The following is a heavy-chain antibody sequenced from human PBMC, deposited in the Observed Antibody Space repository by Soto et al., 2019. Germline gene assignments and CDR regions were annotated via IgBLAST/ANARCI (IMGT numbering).Heavy chain of an antibody. CDR2: ISAYNGNT. J-gene: IGHJ6*02. D-gene: IGHD2-15*01. V-gene: IGHV1-18*04. CDR1: GYTFTSYG. CDR3: ARGGYCSGGSCEYYYYGMDV. Sequence: ASVKVSCKASGYTFTSYGISCVRQAPGQVLEWMGWISAYNGNTNYAQKLQGRVTMTTDTSTSTAYMELRSLRSDDTAVYYCARGGYCSGGSCEYYYYGMDVWGQGTTVTVSS.